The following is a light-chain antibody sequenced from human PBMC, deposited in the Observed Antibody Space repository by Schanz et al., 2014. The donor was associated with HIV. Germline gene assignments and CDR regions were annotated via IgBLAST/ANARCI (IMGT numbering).Light chain of an antibody. J-gene: IGLJ2*01. Sequence: QSVLTQPPSVSAAPGQKVTISCSGSSSNIGNNYVSWYQELPGTAPKLLIYDNNKRPSGISDRFSGSKSGTSATLDITGLQTGDEADYCCGTGDSSLSAGYVIFGGGTKLTVL. CDR1: SSNIGNNY. CDR3: GTGDSSLSAGYVI. CDR2: DNN. V-gene: IGLV1-51*01.